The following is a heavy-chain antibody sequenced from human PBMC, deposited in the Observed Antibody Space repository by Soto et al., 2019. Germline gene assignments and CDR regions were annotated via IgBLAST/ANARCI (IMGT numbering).Heavy chain of an antibody. CDR3: ARDAIVVVPAATLDY. V-gene: IGHV3-33*01. CDR1: GFTFSSYG. Sequence: QVQLVESGGGVVQPGRSLRLSCAASGFTFSSYGMHWVRQAPGKGLEWVAVIWYDGSNKYYADSVKGRFTISRDNSKNTLYLQMNSLRAEDTAVYSCARDAIVVVPAATLDYWGQGTLVTVSS. CDR2: IWYDGSNK. J-gene: IGHJ4*02. D-gene: IGHD2-2*01.